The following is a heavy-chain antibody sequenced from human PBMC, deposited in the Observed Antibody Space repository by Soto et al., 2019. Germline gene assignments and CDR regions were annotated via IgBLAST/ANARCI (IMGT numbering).Heavy chain of an antibody. J-gene: IGHJ6*02. Sequence: VQLQESGPGLLKPSETLSLTCTVSGGSISGYYWSWIRQPPGKGLEWIGYIFYKGPAIYSPSLNRRVTISLDTAKNQFSLKLTSVTYADTAVYYCARHPEISIFENGLDVWGQGTTVTVSS. CDR3: ARHPEISIFENGLDV. CDR1: GGSISGYY. CDR2: IFYKGPA. D-gene: IGHD3-9*01. V-gene: IGHV4-59*08.